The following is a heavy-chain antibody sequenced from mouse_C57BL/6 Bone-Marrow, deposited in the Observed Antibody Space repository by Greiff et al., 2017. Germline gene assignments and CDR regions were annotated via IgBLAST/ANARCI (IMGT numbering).Heavy chain of an antibody. V-gene: IGHV1-80*01. CDR1: GYAFSSYW. CDR2: IYPGDGDT. D-gene: IGHD1-1*01. Sequence: QVTLKESGAELVKPGASVKISCKASGYAFSSYWMNWVKQRPGKGLEWIGQIYPGDGDTNYNGKFKGKATLTADKSSSTAYMQLSSLTSEDSAVYFCAVITTGVGYFDYWGQGTTLTVSS. J-gene: IGHJ2*01. CDR3: AVITTGVGYFDY.